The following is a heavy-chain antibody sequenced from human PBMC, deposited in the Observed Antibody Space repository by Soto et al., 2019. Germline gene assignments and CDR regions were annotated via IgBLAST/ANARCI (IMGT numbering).Heavy chain of an antibody. D-gene: IGHD2-2*01. CDR2: IYYSGST. V-gene: IGHV4-30-4*01. CDR1: GGSISSGDYY. Sequence: TSETLSLTCTVSGGSISSGDYYWSWIRQPPGKGLEWIGYIYYSGSTYYNPSLKSRVTISVDTSKNQFSLKLSSVTAADTAVYYCARDRRGPASIGYDYYYYGMDVWGQGTTVTVSS. J-gene: IGHJ6*02. CDR3: ARDRRGPASIGYDYYYYGMDV.